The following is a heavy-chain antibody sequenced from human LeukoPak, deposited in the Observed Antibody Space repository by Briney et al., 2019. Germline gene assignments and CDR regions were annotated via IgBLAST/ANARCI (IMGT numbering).Heavy chain of an antibody. CDR3: ARDSRWRSDMIDY. CDR1: GGTFSSYA. J-gene: IGHJ4*02. Sequence: ASVKVSCKASGGTFSSYAISWVRQAPGQGLEWMGWISAYNGNTDYAQKLQGRVTMTTDTSTSTAYMELRSLRSDDTAVYYCARDSRWRSDMIDYWGQGTLVTVSS. CDR2: ISAYNGNT. D-gene: IGHD4-23*01. V-gene: IGHV1-18*01.